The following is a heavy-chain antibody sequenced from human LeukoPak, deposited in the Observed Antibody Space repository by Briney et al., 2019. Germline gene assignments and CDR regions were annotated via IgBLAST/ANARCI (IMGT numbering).Heavy chain of an antibody. CDR2: IYYSGST. Sequence: SETLSLTCTVSGSSISSYYWSWIRQPPGKGLEWIGYIYYSGSTNYNPSLKSRVTISVDTSKNQFSLKLSSVTAADTAVYYCARGQGGNPIDYWGQGTLVTVSS. V-gene: IGHV4-59*08. J-gene: IGHJ4*02. D-gene: IGHD4-23*01. CDR1: GSSISSYY. CDR3: ARGQGGNPIDY.